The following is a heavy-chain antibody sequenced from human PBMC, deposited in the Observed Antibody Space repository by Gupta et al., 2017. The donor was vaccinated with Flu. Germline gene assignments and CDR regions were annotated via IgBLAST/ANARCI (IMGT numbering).Heavy chain of an antibody. Sequence: EVQLLESGGGLVQPGGSLRLSCAASGFTFSSYAMSWVRQVPGKGLGCVSAISGSGGSTYYADSVKGRFTISRDNSKNTLYLQMNSLRAEDTAVYYCAKDLGGGTRSGWYGGDYWGQGTLVTVSS. J-gene: IGHJ4*02. CDR3: AKDLGGGTRSGWYGGDY. CDR1: GFTFSSYA. D-gene: IGHD6-19*01. V-gene: IGHV3-23*01. CDR2: ISGSGGST.